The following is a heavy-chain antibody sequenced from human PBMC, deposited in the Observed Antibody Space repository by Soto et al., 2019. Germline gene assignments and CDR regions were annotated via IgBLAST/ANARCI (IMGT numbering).Heavy chain of an antibody. CDR2: IYYSGST. Sequence: SETLSLTCTVSGGSISSSSYYWGWIRQPPGKGLEWIGSIYYSGSTYYNPSLKSRVTISVDTSKNQFSLKLSSVTAADTAVYYCAGGESVDIVATTSYYFDYWGQGTLVTVSS. CDR3: AGGESVDIVATTSYYFDY. D-gene: IGHD5-12*01. V-gene: IGHV4-39*01. CDR1: GGSISSSSYY. J-gene: IGHJ4*02.